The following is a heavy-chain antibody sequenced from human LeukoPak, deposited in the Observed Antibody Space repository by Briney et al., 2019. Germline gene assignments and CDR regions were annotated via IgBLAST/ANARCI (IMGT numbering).Heavy chain of an antibody. D-gene: IGHD6-13*01. CDR2: INYSGST. CDR1: GGSISSYY. J-gene: IGHJ6*03. V-gene: IGHV4-59*08. Sequence: SETLSLTCSVSGGSISSYYWSWIRQPPGKGLEWIGYINYSGSTNYNPSLKSRVTISVDTSKNQFSLKLSSVTAADTAVYYCARAAGSSWYRFYYYMDVWGKGTTVTVSS. CDR3: ARAAGSSWYRFYYYMDV.